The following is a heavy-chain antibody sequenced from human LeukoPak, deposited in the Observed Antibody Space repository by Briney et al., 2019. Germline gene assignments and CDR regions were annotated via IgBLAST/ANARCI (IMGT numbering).Heavy chain of an antibody. Sequence: GGSLRLSCAASGFTFSDYYMSWIRQAPGEGLEGVSYISNCRGYKYYADSLKGRFPISRDTAQNSLYLQMNSVGADDTAVYYCARAWGQYYFDTWGQGTLVTVSS. CDR3: ARAWGQYYFDT. CDR1: GFTFSDYY. D-gene: IGHD3-16*01. CDR2: ISNCRGYK. V-gene: IGHV3-11*01. J-gene: IGHJ4*02.